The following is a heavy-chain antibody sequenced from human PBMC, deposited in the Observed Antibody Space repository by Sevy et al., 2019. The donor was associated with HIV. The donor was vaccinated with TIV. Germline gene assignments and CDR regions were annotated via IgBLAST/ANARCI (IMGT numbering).Heavy chain of an antibody. Sequence: GGSLRLSCAASGFTFSSYDMHWVRQAPGKGLEWVAVIWYDGSNKYYADSVKGRFTISRDNSKNTLYLQMNSLRAEDTAVYYCARVECSSTSCDYYYYGMDVWGQGTTVTVSS. CDR1: GFTFSSYD. J-gene: IGHJ6*02. D-gene: IGHD2-2*01. CDR3: ARVECSSTSCDYYYYGMDV. V-gene: IGHV3-33*01. CDR2: IWYDGSNK.